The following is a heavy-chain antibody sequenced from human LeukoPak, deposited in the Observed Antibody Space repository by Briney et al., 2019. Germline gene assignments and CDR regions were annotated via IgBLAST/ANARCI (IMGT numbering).Heavy chain of an antibody. V-gene: IGHV3-30*18. CDR3: AKDGDKDLDH. CDR2: ISYDGSNK. CDR1: GFTFSSYA. Sequence: GGSLRLSCAASGFTFSSYAMSWVRQAPGKGLEWVAVISYDGSNKYYADSVKGRFTISRDNSKNTLYLQMNSLRAEDTAVYYCAKDGDKDLDHWGQGTLVTVSS. D-gene: IGHD2-15*01. J-gene: IGHJ5*02.